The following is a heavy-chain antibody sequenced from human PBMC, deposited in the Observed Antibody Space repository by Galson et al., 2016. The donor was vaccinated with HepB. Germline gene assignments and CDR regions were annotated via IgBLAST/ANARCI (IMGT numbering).Heavy chain of an antibody. CDR1: GFTFNSYT. D-gene: IGHD2/OR15-2a*01. CDR3: ARDMYTTARDY. Sequence: SLRLSCAASGFTFNSYTMSWVRQAPGKGLEWVSGITNGGDTTYYADSVRGRFTISRDNAKSSFYLQMNNLRAEDTGVYYCARDMYTTARDYWGQGTLVTVSS. J-gene: IGHJ4*02. CDR2: ITNGGDTT. V-gene: IGHV3-23*01.